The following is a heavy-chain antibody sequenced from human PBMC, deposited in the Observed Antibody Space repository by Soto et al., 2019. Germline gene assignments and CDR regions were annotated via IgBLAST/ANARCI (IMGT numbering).Heavy chain of an antibody. J-gene: IGHJ6*02. CDR1: GFTFSSYA. Sequence: GESLRLSCAASGFTFSSYAMSWVRQAPGKGLEWVSAISGSGGSTYYADSVKGRFTISRDNSKNTLYLQMNSLRAEDTAVYYCAKVMITFGGVIPPVSGMDVWGQGTTVTVSS. CDR2: ISGSGGST. D-gene: IGHD3-16*02. V-gene: IGHV3-23*01. CDR3: AKVMITFGGVIPPVSGMDV.